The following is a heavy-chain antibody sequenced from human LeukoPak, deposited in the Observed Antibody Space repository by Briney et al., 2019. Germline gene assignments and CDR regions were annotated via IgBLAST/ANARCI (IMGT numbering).Heavy chain of an antibody. J-gene: IGHJ3*02. Sequence: SETLSLTCAVSGYSISSGYYWGWIRQPPGKGLEWIGNIFHSGSTYYNPSLKSRVTKSVDTSKNQFSLKMSSVTAADTAVYYCARPGKYSCGYSKSDAFDIWGQGTMVTVSS. CDR2: IFHSGST. D-gene: IGHD5-18*01. CDR3: ARPGKYSCGYSKSDAFDI. V-gene: IGHV4-38-2*01. CDR1: GYSISSGYY.